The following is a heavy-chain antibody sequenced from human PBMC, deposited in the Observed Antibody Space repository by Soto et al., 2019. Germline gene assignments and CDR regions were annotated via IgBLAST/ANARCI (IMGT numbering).Heavy chain of an antibody. CDR3: ARTNGDHIDD. Sequence: SETLSLTCTVSGGSISSSSYYWGWIRQPPGKGLEWIGSIYYSGSTYYNPSLKSRVTISVDTSKNQFSLKLSSVTAADTAVYYCARTNGDHIDDWGQGTLVTVSS. V-gene: IGHV4-39*01. CDR2: IYYSGST. J-gene: IGHJ4*02. CDR1: GGSISSSSYY. D-gene: IGHD4-17*01.